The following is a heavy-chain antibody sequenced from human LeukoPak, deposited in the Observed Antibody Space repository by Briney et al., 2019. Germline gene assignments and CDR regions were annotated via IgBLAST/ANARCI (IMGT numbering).Heavy chain of an antibody. CDR3: ARDGPRSSGYYRDAFDI. D-gene: IGHD3-22*01. V-gene: IGHV3-48*01. J-gene: IGHJ3*02. CDR1: GFTLSSYS. Sequence: GGSLRLSCAASGFTLSSYSMNWVRQAPGKGLEWVSYISSSSSTIYYADSVKGRFTISRDNAKNSLYLQMNSLRAEDTAVYYCARDGPRSSGYYRDAFDIWGQGTMVTVSS. CDR2: ISSSSSTI.